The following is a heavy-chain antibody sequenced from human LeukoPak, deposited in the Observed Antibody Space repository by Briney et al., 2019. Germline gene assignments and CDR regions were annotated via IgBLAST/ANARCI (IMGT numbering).Heavy chain of an antibody. CDR3: ARGTSRGFSGFCDY. Sequence: GGSLRLSCAASGFTFSSYAMHWVRQAPGKGLEYVLAISSNGGSTYYANSVKGRFTISRDNSKNTLYLQMGSLRAEDMAVYYCARGTSRGFSGFCDYWGQGTLVTVPS. CDR1: GFTFSSYA. CDR2: ISSNGGST. D-gene: IGHD3-3*01. J-gene: IGHJ4*02. V-gene: IGHV3-64*01.